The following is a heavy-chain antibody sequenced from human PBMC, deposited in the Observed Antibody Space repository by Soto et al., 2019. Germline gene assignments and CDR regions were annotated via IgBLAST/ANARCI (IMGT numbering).Heavy chain of an antibody. V-gene: IGHV4-31*03. CDR3: ARAYCSGGSCFLFDY. CDR2: IYYSGST. Sequence: LSLTGTVSGVSISSGGYYWSWIRRHPGKGLEWIGYIYYSGSTYYNPSLKSRVTISVDTSKNQFSLKLSSVTAADTAVYYCARAYCSGGSCFLFDYWGQGTLVTVSS. D-gene: IGHD2-15*01. CDR1: GVSISSGGYY. J-gene: IGHJ4*02.